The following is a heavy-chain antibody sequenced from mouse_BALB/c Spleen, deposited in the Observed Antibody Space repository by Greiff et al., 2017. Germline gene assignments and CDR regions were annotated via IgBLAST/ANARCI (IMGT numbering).Heavy chain of an antibody. D-gene: IGHD1-1*01. Sequence: QVTLKVSGPGILQPSQTLSLTCSFSGFSLSTYGIGVGWIRQPSGKGLEWLAHIWWNDNKYYNTALKSRLTISKDTSNNQVFLKIASVDTADTATYYCARTPYYGSSYGGFDVWGAGTTVTVSS. V-gene: IGHV8-11*01. CDR3: ARTPYYGSSYGGFDV. CDR2: IWWNDNK. CDR1: GFSLSTYGIG. J-gene: IGHJ1*01.